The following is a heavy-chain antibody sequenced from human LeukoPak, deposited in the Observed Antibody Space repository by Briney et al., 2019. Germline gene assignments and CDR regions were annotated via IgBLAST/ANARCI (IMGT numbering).Heavy chain of an antibody. CDR3: AKDFLGTVPDVFDI. V-gene: IGHV3-23*01. CDR1: GFTFSTFA. Sequence: GGSLRLSCTASGFTFSTFAMGWVRQAPGEGLQWVSGISGSGDTTYYADSVKGRFAISRDNSENTLYLQMNRLRDEDTAVYHCAKDFLGTVPDVFDIWGQGTMVTVSS. J-gene: IGHJ3*02. CDR2: ISGSGDTT. D-gene: IGHD7-27*01.